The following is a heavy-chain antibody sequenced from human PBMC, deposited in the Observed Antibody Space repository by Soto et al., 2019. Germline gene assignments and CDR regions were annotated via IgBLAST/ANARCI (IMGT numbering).Heavy chain of an antibody. J-gene: IGHJ6*02. CDR3: ALFSIAAADPYGMDV. Sequence: QVQLVQSGAEVKKPGASVKVSCKASGYTFTSYGISWVRQAPGQGLEWMGWISAYNGNTNYAQKLQGRVTMTTVTPTSTAYMEPRSLRSDDTAVYYCALFSIAAADPYGMDVWGQGTTVTVSS. CDR2: ISAYNGNT. V-gene: IGHV1-18*01. CDR1: GYTFTSYG. D-gene: IGHD6-13*01.